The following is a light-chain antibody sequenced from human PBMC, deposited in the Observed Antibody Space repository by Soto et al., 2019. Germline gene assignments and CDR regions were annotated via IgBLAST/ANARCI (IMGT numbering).Light chain of an antibody. CDR1: PSISSW. CDR3: QQYNSYPWT. Sequence: DIQMTQSPSTLSASVGDRVTITCRASPSISSWLAWYQQKPGKAPKLLIYDASSLESGVPSRFSGSGSGTEFTLTISSLQPDYFATYYCQQYNSYPWTFGQGTKVEIK. V-gene: IGKV1-5*01. CDR2: DAS. J-gene: IGKJ1*01.